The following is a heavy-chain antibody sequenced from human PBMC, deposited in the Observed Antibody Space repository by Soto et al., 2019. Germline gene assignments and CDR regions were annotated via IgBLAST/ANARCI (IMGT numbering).Heavy chain of an antibody. CDR2: ISAYNGNT. CDR1: GYTFTSYC. D-gene: IGHD4-4*01. J-gene: IGHJ6*02. CDR3: ARDGGDYSTGYYYGMDV. V-gene: IGHV1-18*04. Sequence: ASVKGSCKASGYTFTSYCISWVRQAPGQGLEWMGWISAYNGNTNYAQKLQGRVTMTTDTSTSTAYMELRSLRSDDTAVYYCARDGGDYSTGYYYGMDVWGQGTTVTVSS.